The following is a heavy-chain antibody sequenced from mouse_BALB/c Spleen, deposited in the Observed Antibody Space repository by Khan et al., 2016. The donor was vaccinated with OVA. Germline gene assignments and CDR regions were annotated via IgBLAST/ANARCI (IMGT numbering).Heavy chain of an antibody. CDR1: GFSLSRYN. V-gene: IGHV2-6-4*01. Sequence: QDQLQQSGPGPVAPSQSLSITCTVSGFSLSRYNIHWVRQPPGKGLEWLGMIWGGGGTDYNSTLKSRLSISKDNSKSQVFLKMNSLQTDDTAMYYCARAYYRYDGYYAMDYWGQGTSVTVSS. J-gene: IGHJ4*01. CDR2: IWGGGGT. D-gene: IGHD2-14*01. CDR3: ARAYYRYDGYYAMDY.